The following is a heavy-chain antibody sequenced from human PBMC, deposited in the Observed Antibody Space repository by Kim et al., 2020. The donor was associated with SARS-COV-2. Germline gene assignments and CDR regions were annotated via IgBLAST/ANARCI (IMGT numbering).Heavy chain of an antibody. V-gene: IGHV3-74*01. J-gene: IGHJ4*02. CDR2: IDNDGSIT. CDR1: GFSFSNNW. CDR3: AKVGYDWSIDY. D-gene: IGHD3-9*01. Sequence: GGSLRLSCAASGFSFSNNWMYWVRQAPGKGLLWVSRIDNDGSITNYADSVKGRFIISRDNGKNTLYLQMKSLRAEDTAVYYCAKVGYDWSIDYWGQGTLVTVSS.